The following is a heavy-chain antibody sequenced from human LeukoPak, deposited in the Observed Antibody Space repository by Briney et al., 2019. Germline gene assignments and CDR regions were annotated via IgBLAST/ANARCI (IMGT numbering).Heavy chain of an antibody. V-gene: IGHV1-2*02. CDR3: ARGKAPPFFVLPDYYMDV. D-gene: IGHD3-3*02. Sequence: GASVKVSCKASGYTFTGYYMHWVRQAPGQGLEWMGWINPNSGGTNYAQKLQGRVTMTTDTSTSTAYMELRSLRSDDTAVYYCARGKAPPFFVLPDYYMDVWGKGTTVTVSS. J-gene: IGHJ6*03. CDR2: INPNSGGT. CDR1: GYTFTGYY.